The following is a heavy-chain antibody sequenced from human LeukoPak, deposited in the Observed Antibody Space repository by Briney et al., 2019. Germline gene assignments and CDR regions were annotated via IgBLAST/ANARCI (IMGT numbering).Heavy chain of an antibody. Sequence: SVKVSCMASGGTFSSYAISWVRQAPGQGLEWMGGIIPIFGTVNYAQKFQGRVTITADESTSTAYMELSSLRSEDTAVYYCARGRVAAAVDYWGQGTLVTVSS. V-gene: IGHV1-69*13. J-gene: IGHJ4*02. CDR3: ARGRVAAAVDY. CDR2: IIPIFGTV. CDR1: GGTFSSYA. D-gene: IGHD6-13*01.